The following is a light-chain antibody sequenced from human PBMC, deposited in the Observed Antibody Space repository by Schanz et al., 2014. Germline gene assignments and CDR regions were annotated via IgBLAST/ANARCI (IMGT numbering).Light chain of an antibody. CDR2: SNN. V-gene: IGLV1-47*02. J-gene: IGLJ3*02. CDR3: QTYDISLSAWV. CDR1: SSNIGSNY. Sequence: QSVLTQPPSASGTPGQRVTISCSGSSSNIGSNYVYWYQQLPGTAPKLLIYSNNQRPSGVPDRFSGSKSGTSASLAISGLRSEDEADYYCQTYDISLSAWVFGGGTKLTVL.